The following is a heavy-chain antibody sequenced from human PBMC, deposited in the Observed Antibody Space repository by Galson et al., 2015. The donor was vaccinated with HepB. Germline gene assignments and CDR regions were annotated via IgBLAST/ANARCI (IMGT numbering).Heavy chain of an antibody. CDR2: ISSNGGST. V-gene: IGHV3-64D*06. Sequence: SLRLSCAASGFTFSSYAMHWVRQAPGKGLEYVSAISSNGGSTYYADSVKGRFTISRDNSKNTLYLQMSGLRAEDTAVYYCVNRYPRYSGSYERAGYWGQGTLVTVSS. CDR3: VNRYPRYSGSYERAGY. J-gene: IGHJ4*02. CDR1: GFTFSSYA. D-gene: IGHD1-26*01.